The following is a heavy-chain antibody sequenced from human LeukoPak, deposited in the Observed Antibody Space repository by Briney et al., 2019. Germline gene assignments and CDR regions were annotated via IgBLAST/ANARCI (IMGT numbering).Heavy chain of an antibody. CDR1: GGSISSGDYY. J-gene: IGHJ2*01. CDR2: IYYSGST. Sequence: SSETLSLTCTVSGGSISSGDYYWSWIRQPPGKGLEWIGYIYYSGSTYYNPSLKSRVTISVDTSKNQFSLKLSSVTAADTAVYYCARDYPSTVRLRYFDLWGRGTLVTVSS. CDR3: ARDYPSTVRLRYFDL. D-gene: IGHD4-17*01. V-gene: IGHV4-30-4*01.